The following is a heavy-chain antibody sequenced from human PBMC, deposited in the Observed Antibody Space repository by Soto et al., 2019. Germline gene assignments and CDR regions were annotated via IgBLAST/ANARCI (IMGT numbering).Heavy chain of an antibody. CDR2: IGGRGNSA. CDR3: ARDEAYYYDSSGNDACDI. V-gene: IGHV3-23*01. D-gene: IGHD3-22*01. CDR1: GFIFTNYA. Sequence: GGSLRLSCAASGFIFTNYAMNWVRQAPGKGLEWVSVIGGRGNSAYYADSVQGRFTISRDNSKNTLYLQMNSLRAEDTAVYYCARDEAYYYDSSGNDACDIWGQGTMVTVSS. J-gene: IGHJ3*02.